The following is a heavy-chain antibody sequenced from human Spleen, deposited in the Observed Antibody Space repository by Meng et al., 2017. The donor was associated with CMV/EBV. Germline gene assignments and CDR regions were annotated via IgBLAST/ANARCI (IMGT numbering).Heavy chain of an antibody. CDR3: ARGMAGSGLGYLYYYYDMDV. V-gene: IGHV3-30*03. CDR1: RFTHFKSYS. Sequence: GGSLRLSCVASRFTHFKSYSMNWVRQAPGKGLEWMAILSYEGSQRYYADSVKGRFTISRDNSKNTQYLQKNSLRAEDTAVYYCARGMAGSGLGYLYYYYDMDVWGQGTTATVSS. J-gene: IGHJ6*02. D-gene: IGHD6-19*01. CDR2: LSYEGSQR.